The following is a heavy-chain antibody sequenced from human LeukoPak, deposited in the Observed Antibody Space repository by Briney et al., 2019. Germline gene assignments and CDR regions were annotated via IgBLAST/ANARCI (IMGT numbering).Heavy chain of an antibody. D-gene: IGHD3-10*01. CDR2: ISGDGCST. V-gene: IGHV3-43*02. Sequence: GGSLRLSCASSGFTFDDYAMQWVRRAPGRGLECGSLISGDGCSTLYADTVKGRFTNSRDNSQNSLYMQTNSLRTEATALYYCAKDMQGGQRITMVRGVMVGYYYYGTDVWGQGTTVTVSS. J-gene: IGHJ6*02. CDR1: GFTFDDYA. CDR3: AKDMQGGQRITMVRGVMVGYYYYGTDV.